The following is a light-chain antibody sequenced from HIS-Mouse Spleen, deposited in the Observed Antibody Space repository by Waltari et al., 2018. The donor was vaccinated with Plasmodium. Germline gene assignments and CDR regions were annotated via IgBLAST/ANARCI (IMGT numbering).Light chain of an antibody. CDR1: QSISRN. CDR2: GAS. CDR3: QQYNNWSFT. Sequence: ELVMTQSPATLSVSPGERATLSCRASQSISRNSAWYQQKPGQAPRRLIYGASTRATGIPARFSGSGSGTEFTLTISSLQSEDFAVYYCQQYNNWSFTFGPGTKVDIK. V-gene: IGKV3-15*01. J-gene: IGKJ3*01.